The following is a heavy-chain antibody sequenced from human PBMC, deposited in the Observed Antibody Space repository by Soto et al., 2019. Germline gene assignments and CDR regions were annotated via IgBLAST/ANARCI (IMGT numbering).Heavy chain of an antibody. J-gene: IGHJ4*02. V-gene: IGHV4-39*01. D-gene: IGHD2-8*01. Sequence: PSETLSLTCIVSGGSITSNSPYWGWIRQPPGKGLESIGNIYYDGNTYYNPSLKSRVTISLDTSKNQFSLRLNSVTAADTAVYYCARSSIVPRLLMYPFDYWGQG. CDR3: ARSSIVPRLLMYPFDY. CDR2: IYYDGNT. CDR1: GGSITSNSPY.